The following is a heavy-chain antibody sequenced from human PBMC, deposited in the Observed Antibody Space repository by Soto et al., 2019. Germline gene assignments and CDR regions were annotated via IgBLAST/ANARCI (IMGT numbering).Heavy chain of an antibody. CDR1: GYSFTTYD. V-gene: IGHV1-8*01. CDR2: MNPNSGNT. J-gene: IGHJ5*02. Sequence: QEQLVQSGTEVKKPGDSVKVSCKASGYSFTTYDINWVRQATGQGLEWMGWMNPNSGNTGYAQKFQGRVTMTRDTSISTAYMELSCLKFEDTAIYFCTRGVRRRSRWFDPWGQGTLVTVSS. CDR3: TRGVRRRSRWFDP.